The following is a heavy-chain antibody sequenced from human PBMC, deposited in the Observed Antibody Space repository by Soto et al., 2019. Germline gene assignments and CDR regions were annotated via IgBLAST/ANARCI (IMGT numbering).Heavy chain of an antibody. V-gene: IGHV3-30*18. J-gene: IGHJ4*02. CDR3: AKGFSYSVIDY. D-gene: IGHD5-18*01. Sequence: QVQLVESGGGVVQPGRSLRLSCAASGFTFSTYGMHWVRQAPGKGLEWVAVISYDGSNKYYADSVKGRFTISRDNSKNTLYLQMRSLRAEDTAVYYWAKGFSYSVIDYWGQGTLVTVSS. CDR1: GFTFSTYG. CDR2: ISYDGSNK.